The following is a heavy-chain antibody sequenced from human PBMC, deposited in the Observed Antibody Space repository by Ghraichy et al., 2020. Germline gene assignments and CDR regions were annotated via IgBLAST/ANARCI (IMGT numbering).Heavy chain of an antibody. CDR2: INHSGST. CDR1: GGSFSGYY. Sequence: SETLSLTCAVYGGSFSGYYWSWIRQPPGKGLEWIGEINHSGSTNYNPSLKSRVTISVDTSKNQFSLKLSSVTAADTAVYYCARGSVPGEYSGETNAFDIWGQGTMVTVSS. D-gene: IGHD5-12*01. V-gene: IGHV4-34*01. CDR3: ARGSVPGEYSGETNAFDI. J-gene: IGHJ3*02.